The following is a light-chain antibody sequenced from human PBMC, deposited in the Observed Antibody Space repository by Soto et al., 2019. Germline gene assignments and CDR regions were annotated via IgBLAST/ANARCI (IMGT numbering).Light chain of an antibody. CDR3: QQYDNWPRT. CDR2: GAS. J-gene: IGKJ1*01. Sequence: ETVMTQSPATLSVSPGERVTLSCRASQSVSKNLAWYQQKPGQAPRLLIYGASTRATGVPARFSGSGSGTEFTLTISSLQSEDFAVYYCQQYDNWPRTFGQGTKVEIK. V-gene: IGKV3-15*01. CDR1: QSVSKN.